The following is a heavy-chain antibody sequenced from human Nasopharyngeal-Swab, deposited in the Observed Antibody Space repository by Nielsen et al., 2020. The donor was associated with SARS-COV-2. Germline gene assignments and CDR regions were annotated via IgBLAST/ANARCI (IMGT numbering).Heavy chain of an antibody. CDR3: ARVAGLIAAAGDY. Sequence: WIRQPPGKGLEWVSSISSSSSYIYYADSVKGRFTISRDNAKNSLYLQMNSLRAEETAVYYCARVAGLIAAAGDYWGQGTLVTVSS. CDR2: ISSSSSYI. V-gene: IGHV3-21*01. J-gene: IGHJ4*02. D-gene: IGHD6-13*01.